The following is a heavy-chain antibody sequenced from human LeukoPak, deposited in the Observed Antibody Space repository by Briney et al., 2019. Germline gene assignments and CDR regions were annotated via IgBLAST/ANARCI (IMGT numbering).Heavy chain of an antibody. CDR2: INHSGST. J-gene: IGHJ4*02. CDR1: GGSFSGYY. CDR3: ARHRKQLVRIGYFDY. Sequence: SETLSLTCAVYGGSFSGYYWSWIRQPPGKGLEWIGEINHSGSTNYNPSLKSRVTISVDTSKNQFSLKLSSVTAADTAVYYCARHRKQLVRIGYFDYWGQGTLVTVSS. V-gene: IGHV4-34*01. D-gene: IGHD6-13*01.